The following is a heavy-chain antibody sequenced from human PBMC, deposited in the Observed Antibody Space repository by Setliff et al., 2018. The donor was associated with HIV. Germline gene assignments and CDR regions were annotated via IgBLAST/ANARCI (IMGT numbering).Heavy chain of an antibody. J-gene: IGHJ3*02. V-gene: IGHV4-34*01. CDR1: GGSLSGDY. CDR3: ARGRGRTFYYDSSGSRAFDI. D-gene: IGHD3-22*01. CDR2: INQSGST. Sequence: SETLSLTCAVYGGSLSGDYWSWIRQPPGKGLEWIGEINQSGSTSYNPSLKSRVIISVDTSKNQLSLKLSSVTAADTAMYYCARGRGRTFYYDSSGSRAFDIWGQGTMVTVSS.